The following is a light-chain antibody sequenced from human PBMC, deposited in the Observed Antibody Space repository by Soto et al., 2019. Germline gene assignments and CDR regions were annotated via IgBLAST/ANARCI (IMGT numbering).Light chain of an antibody. CDR1: HSISRY. V-gene: IGKV1-5*03. J-gene: IGKJ1*01. CDR2: KAS. Sequence: DVQMTQSPSTLSASVGDRVTIACRSSHSISRYLTWYQQKPGKAPKLLIYKASNLESGVPSRFSGSGSGTEFTLTISSLQPDDFAAYYCQQYNSFPWTFGQGTKVDI. CDR3: QQYNSFPWT.